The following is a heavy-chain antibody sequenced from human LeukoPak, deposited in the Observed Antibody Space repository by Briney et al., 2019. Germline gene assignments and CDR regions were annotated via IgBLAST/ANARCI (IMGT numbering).Heavy chain of an antibody. V-gene: IGHV3-23*01. CDR3: AKAPYCSGGSCWYYFDY. CDR2: ISGSGGST. CDR1: GFHFGDYA. J-gene: IGHJ4*02. Sequence: GGSLRLSCTASGFHFGDYAMSWFRQAPGKGLEWVSAISGSGGSTYYADSVKGRFTISRDNSKNTLYLQMNSLRAEDTAVYYCAKAPYCSGGSCWYYFDYWGQGTLVTVSS. D-gene: IGHD2-15*01.